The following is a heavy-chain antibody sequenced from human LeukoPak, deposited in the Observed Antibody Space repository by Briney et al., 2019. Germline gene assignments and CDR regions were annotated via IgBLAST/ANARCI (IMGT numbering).Heavy chain of an antibody. V-gene: IGHV3-21*01. CDR1: GFTFSTYS. D-gene: IGHD2-15*01. J-gene: IGHJ4*02. CDR2: IISSSSYI. Sequence: GGSLRLSCAASGFTFSTYSMNWVRQAPGKGLEWVSSIISSSSYIYYADSVKGRFTNSRDNAKNSLYLQMTSLRAEDTAVYYCARDPQYCSGGSYYSFDYWGQGTLVTVSS. CDR3: ARDPQYCSGGSYYSFDY.